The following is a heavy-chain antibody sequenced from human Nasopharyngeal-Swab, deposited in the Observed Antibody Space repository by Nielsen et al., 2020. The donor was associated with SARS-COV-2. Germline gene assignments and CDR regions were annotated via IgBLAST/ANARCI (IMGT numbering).Heavy chain of an antibody. CDR3: ARDRDSGYELTPPLY. CDR1: GFTCSSYW. Sequence: GGSLRLSCAASGFTCSSYWMSWVRQAPGKGLEWVANIKQDGSEKYYVDSVKGRFTISRDNAKNSLYLQMNSLRAEDTAVYYCARDRDSGYELTPPLYWGQGTLVTVSS. CDR2: IKQDGSEK. D-gene: IGHD5-12*01. V-gene: IGHV3-7*01. J-gene: IGHJ4*02.